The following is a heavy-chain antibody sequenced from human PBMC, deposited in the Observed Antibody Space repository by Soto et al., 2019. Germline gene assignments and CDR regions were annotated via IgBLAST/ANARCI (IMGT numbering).Heavy chain of an antibody. CDR2: INHSGST. D-gene: IGHD6-13*01. Sequence: QVQLQQWGAGLLXPSEXLSLTCAVYGGSFSGYYWSWIRQPPGKGLEWIGEINHSGSTNYNPSLKSRVTISVDTSKNQFSLKLSSVTAADTAVYYCARGGDIAAAVPDDYWGQGTLVTVSS. V-gene: IGHV4-34*01. CDR3: ARGGDIAAAVPDDY. CDR1: GGSFSGYY. J-gene: IGHJ4*02.